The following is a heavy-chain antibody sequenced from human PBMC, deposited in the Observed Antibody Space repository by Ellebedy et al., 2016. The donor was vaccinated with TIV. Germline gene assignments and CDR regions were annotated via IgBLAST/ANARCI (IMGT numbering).Heavy chain of an antibody. CDR1: GSTFTSYW. CDR3: ARAYTRGSFFDS. CDR2: VNRDGTNT. J-gene: IGHJ4*02. Sequence: PGGSLRLSCAASGSTFTSYWLHWVRQPPGKGLMWVSRVNRDGTNTDYADSVKGRFTISRDNAKNTVSLQMNSLRAEDTAMYYCARAYTRGSFFDSWGQGALITVSS. D-gene: IGHD1-26*01. V-gene: IGHV3-74*01.